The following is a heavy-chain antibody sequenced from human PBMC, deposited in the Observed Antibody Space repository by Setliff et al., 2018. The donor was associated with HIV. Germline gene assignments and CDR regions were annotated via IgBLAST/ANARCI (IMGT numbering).Heavy chain of an antibody. J-gene: IGHJ4*02. Sequence: GGSLRLSCAASGFTVSSNYMSWVRQAPGKGLEWVSVIYSGGSTYYADSVKGRFTISRDNFKNTLYLQMNSLSAEDTAVYYCAAGSSNYDYFDYWGQGTLVTVSS. CDR3: AAGSSNYDYFDY. CDR2: IYSGGST. V-gene: IGHV3-53*01. CDR1: GFTVSSNY. D-gene: IGHD4-4*01.